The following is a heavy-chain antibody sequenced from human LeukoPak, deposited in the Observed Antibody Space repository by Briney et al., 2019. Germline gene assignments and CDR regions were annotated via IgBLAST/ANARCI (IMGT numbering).Heavy chain of an antibody. CDR1: GFTFSSYG. Sequence: PGGSLRLSCAASGFTFSSYGMHWVRQAPGKGLEWVAFIRYDGSNKYYADSVKGRFTISRDNSRNTLYLQMNSLRAEDTAVYYCARECGGDCYPWGSYYGMDVWGQGTTVTVSS. J-gene: IGHJ6*02. V-gene: IGHV3-30*02. CDR3: ARECGGDCYPWGSYYGMDV. D-gene: IGHD2-21*02. CDR2: IRYDGSNK.